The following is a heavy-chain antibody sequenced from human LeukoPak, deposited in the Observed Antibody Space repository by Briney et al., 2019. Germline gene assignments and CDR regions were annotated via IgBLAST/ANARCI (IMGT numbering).Heavy chain of an antibody. V-gene: IGHV3-21*01. Sequence: GGSLRLSCAASGFTFSSYSMNWVRQAPGKGLEWVSSISSSSSYIYYADSVKGRFTISRDNAKNSLYLQMNSLRAEDTAVYYCARDTMVRGVIITYWFDPWGQGTLVTVSS. CDR1: GFTFSSYS. CDR3: ARDTMVRGVIITYWFDP. D-gene: IGHD3-10*01. J-gene: IGHJ5*02. CDR2: ISSSSSYI.